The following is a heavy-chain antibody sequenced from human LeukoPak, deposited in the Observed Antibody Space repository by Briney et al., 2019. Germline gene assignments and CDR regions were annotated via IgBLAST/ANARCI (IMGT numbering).Heavy chain of an antibody. V-gene: IGHV3-23*01. D-gene: IGHD6-19*01. CDR3: AKTTSGYSSGRYPGWPVDY. Sequence: GSLRLSCAASGFTFRSHAAYWVRQAPGKGLEWVSGISGSGGDTYYADSVEGRFTISRDNSKNMVYLQMNSLSTEDTAVYYCAKTTSGYSSGRYPGWPVDYWGQGTLVTVSS. CDR1: GFTFRSHA. J-gene: IGHJ4*02. CDR2: ISGSGGDT.